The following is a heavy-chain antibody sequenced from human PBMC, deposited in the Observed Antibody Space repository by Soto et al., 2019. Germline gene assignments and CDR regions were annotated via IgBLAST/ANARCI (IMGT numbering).Heavy chain of an antibody. Sequence: QVQLVESGGGVVQPGRSLRLSCAASGFTFSTHAMHWVRQAPGKGLHWVAVISYDGSKKYYADSVKGRFTISRDNSENTLYLQMNSLRPADTALYYCATESTSDWGQGTLVTVSS. J-gene: IGHJ4*02. V-gene: IGHV3-30-3*01. CDR3: ATESTSD. CDR1: GFTFSTHA. D-gene: IGHD1-26*01. CDR2: ISYDGSKK.